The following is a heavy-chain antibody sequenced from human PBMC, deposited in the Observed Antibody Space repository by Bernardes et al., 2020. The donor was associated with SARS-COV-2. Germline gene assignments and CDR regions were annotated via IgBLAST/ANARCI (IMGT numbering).Heavy chain of an antibody. V-gene: IGHV4-34*01. CDR2: ISHSGTT. J-gene: IGHJ6*02. CDR1: GGSFSGYS. Sequence: SETLSLTCAVYGGSFSGYSWNWIRQPPGKGLEWIGEISHSGTTNYSPSLKSRVTISVDTSKDQFSLRLSAVTAADTAVYYCAMSTPKYYDYYAMDVWGQGTTVTVSS. CDR3: AMSTPKYYDYYAMDV.